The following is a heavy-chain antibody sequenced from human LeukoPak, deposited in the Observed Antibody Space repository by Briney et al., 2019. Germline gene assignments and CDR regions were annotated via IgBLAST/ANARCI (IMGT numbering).Heavy chain of an antibody. CDR3: ARDSTPFDY. Sequence: GGSLRLSCAASGFTFSSYAMSWVRQAPGKGLEWVSVISSRGGSTSYADSVKGRFTISRDNAKNSLYLQMNSLRAEDTAVYYCARDSTPFDYWGQGTLVTVSS. V-gene: IGHV3-23*01. J-gene: IGHJ4*02. D-gene: IGHD2/OR15-2a*01. CDR2: ISSRGGST. CDR1: GFTFSSYA.